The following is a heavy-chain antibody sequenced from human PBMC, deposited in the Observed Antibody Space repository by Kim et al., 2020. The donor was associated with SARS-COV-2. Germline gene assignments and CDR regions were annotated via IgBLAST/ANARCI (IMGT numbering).Heavy chain of an antibody. D-gene: IGHD3-10*01. Sequence: ASVKVSCKASGYTFATYSLNWVRQAPGHGLEWMGRINTNTGIPFYAHDFTGRFVFPLDSSARTAFLQIRSLKPEDTAMYFCVRDPANFYGSGSDYNFDYWGQGTLVTVAS. CDR1: GYTFATYS. CDR2: INTNTGIP. CDR3: VRDPANFYGSGSDYNFDY. J-gene: IGHJ4*02. V-gene: IGHV7-4-1*02.